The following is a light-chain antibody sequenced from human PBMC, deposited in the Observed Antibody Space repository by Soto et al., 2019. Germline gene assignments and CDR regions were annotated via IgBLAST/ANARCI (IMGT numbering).Light chain of an antibody. V-gene: IGKV3-20*01. CDR1: QSVTSIY. CDR2: GAS. Sequence: ESVLTQAPGTLSLSPGERATLSCRASQSVTSIYLAWYQQKPGQAPRLLIYGASSRATGIPDRFSGSGSGTDFTLTISRLEPEDFAMYYCQKYGSSPRAFGQGTKVEIK. CDR3: QKYGSSPRA. J-gene: IGKJ1*01.